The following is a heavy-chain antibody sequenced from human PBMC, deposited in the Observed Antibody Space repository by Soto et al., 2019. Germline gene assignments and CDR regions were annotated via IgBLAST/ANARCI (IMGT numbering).Heavy chain of an antibody. D-gene: IGHD7-27*01. CDR3: ARANWFFDY. V-gene: IGHV4-59*13. CDR1: GGSISGYH. J-gene: IGHJ4*02. Sequence: SETLSLTCTVSGGSISGYHWSWIRQPPGQGLEWIGYIYYSGSTNYNPSLKSRVTMSVDTSKNQFSLKLSSLTAADTAIYYCARANWFFDYWGQGTLVTVSS. CDR2: IYYSGST.